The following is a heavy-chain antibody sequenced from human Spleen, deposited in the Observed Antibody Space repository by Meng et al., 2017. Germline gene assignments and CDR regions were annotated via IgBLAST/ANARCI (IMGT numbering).Heavy chain of an antibody. CDR3: ATRGNPYLNC. CDR1: GYIFTSYG. V-gene: IGHV1-18*01. CDR2: ISAYNGNT. Sequence: ASVKVSCKASGYIFTSYGISWVRQAPGQGLEWMGWISAYNGNTNYAQNLQDRVTMTTDTSTSTAYMELRNLRSDDTAVYYCATRGNPYLNCWGQGTLVTVSS. J-gene: IGHJ4*02.